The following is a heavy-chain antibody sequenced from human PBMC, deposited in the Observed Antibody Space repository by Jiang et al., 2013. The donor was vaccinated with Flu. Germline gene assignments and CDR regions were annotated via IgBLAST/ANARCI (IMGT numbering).Heavy chain of an antibody. CDR2: ISWNSGSI. J-gene: IGHJ6*02. CDR3: AKGYGADV. Sequence: SGISWNSGSIGYADSVKGRFTISRDNAKNSLYLQMNSLRAEDTAVYYCAKGYGADVWGQGTTVTVSS. V-gene: IGHV3-9*01. D-gene: IGHD4/OR15-4a*01.